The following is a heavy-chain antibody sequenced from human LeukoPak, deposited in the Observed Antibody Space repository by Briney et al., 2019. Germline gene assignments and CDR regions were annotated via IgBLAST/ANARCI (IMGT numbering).Heavy chain of an antibody. CDR2: ISYDGSNK. D-gene: IGHD5-12*01. V-gene: IGHV3-30*18. J-gene: IGHJ4*02. CDR3: AKMGDSGYEFDY. CDR1: GFTFSSYG. Sequence: GGSLRLSCVASGFTFSSYGMHWVRQAPGKGLEWVAVISYDGSNKYYADSVKGRFTISRDNSKNTLYLQMNSLRAEDTAVYYCAKMGDSGYEFDYWGQGTLVTVSS.